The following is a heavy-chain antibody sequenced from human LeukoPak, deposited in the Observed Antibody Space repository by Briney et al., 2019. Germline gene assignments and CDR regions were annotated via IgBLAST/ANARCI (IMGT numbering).Heavy chain of an antibody. J-gene: IGHJ4*02. CDR3: ARGMTSFDY. CDR1: GYSFTNYW. Sequence: HGESLKISCKGSGYSFTNYWTAWVRQTPGKGLEWMGIIYPGDSDTRYSPSFQGQVTISADKSFSTAYLQWSSLKASDTAIYYCARGMTSFDYWAQGTLVTVSS. CDR2: IYPGDSDT. V-gene: IGHV5-51*01. D-gene: IGHD1-14*01.